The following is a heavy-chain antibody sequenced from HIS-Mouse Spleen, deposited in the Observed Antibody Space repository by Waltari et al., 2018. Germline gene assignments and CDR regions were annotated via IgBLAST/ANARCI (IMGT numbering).Heavy chain of an antibody. Sequence: QVQLVESRVGVVQPGRSLRLPCEVSGFTFTRFVTHLVRQATGKGLEWVEVISYDGSNKYYADSVKGRFTISRDNSKNTLYLQMNSLRAEDTAVYYCAKDRGSPLYFDYWGQGTLVTVSS. CDR1: GFTFTRFV. J-gene: IGHJ4*02. D-gene: IGHD1-26*01. V-gene: IGHV3-30*18. CDR3: AKDRGSPLYFDY. CDR2: ISYDGSNK.